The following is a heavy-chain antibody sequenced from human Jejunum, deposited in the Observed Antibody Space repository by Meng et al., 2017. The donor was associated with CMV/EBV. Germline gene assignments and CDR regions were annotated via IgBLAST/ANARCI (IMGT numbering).Heavy chain of an antibody. CDR1: RYTFTSYD. CDR3: ARGTPGRSYSDY. CDR2: FVNNVDT. D-gene: IGHD3-10*01. J-gene: IGHJ4*02. Sequence: RVQSGRGGKKPGASVKVSRKDSRYTFTSYDINWVRQATGQGLEWLGWFVNNVDTYSAQKFQGRVTMTTDTHTSTAFMELRSLRSDDTAVYYCARGTPGRSYSDYWGQGTLVTVSS. V-gene: IGHV1-18*01.